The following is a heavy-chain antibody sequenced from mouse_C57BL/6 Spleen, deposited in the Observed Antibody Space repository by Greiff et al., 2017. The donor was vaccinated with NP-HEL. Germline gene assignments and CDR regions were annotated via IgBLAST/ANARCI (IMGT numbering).Heavy chain of an antibody. CDR3: ARGYGSTHWYFDV. V-gene: IGHV5-6*01. Sequence: EVKLVESGGDLVKPGGSLKLSCAASGFTFSSYGMSWVRQTPDKRLEWVATISSGGSYTYYPDSVKGRFTISRDNAKNTLYLQMSSLKSEDTAMYCCARGYGSTHWYFDVWGTGTTVTVSS. CDR2: ISSGGSYT. D-gene: IGHD1-1*01. CDR1: GFTFSSYG. J-gene: IGHJ1*03.